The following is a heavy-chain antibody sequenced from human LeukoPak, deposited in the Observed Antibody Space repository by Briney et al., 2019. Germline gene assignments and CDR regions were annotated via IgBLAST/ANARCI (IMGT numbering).Heavy chain of an antibody. D-gene: IGHD3-16*01. Sequence: GGSLRLSCAASGFTFSSYSMNWVRQAPGKGLEWVSYISSSSSTIYYADSVKGRFTISRDNAKSSLYLQMNSLRAEDTAVYYCARDLDLGDYWGQGTLVTVSS. J-gene: IGHJ4*02. V-gene: IGHV3-48*01. CDR1: GFTFSSYS. CDR3: ARDLDLGDY. CDR2: ISSSSSTI.